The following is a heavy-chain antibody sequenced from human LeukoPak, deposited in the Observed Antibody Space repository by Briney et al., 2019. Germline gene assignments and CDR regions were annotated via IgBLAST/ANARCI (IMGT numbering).Heavy chain of an antibody. J-gene: IGHJ5*02. CDR2: MNPNSGNT. D-gene: IGHD3-22*01. Sequence: VKVSCKASGCTFTSYDINWVRQATGQGLEWMGWMNPNSGNTGYAQKFQGRVTMTRNTSISTAYMELSSLRSEDTAVYYCARGFGYYYDSSGYYAGWFDPWGQGTLVTVSS. CDR1: GCTFTSYD. CDR3: ARGFGYYYDSSGYYAGWFDP. V-gene: IGHV1-8*01.